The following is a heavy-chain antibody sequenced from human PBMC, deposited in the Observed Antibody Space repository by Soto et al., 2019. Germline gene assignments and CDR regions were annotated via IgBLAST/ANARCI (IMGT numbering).Heavy chain of an antibody. CDR2: LYPSGAI. CDR1: GDSRCLSY. CDR3: PTAHQPAGRDN. J-gene: IGHJ4*02. V-gene: IGHV4-4*07. Sequence: PSETLSLACPIFGDSRCLSYWTWLRQPAGQCLQVLERLYPSGAIHYNPYLSAPLTIASDTSKKQSSLRLISKPAADTAAYFCPTAHQPAGRDNRGRGTVVTVSS. D-gene: IGHD2-21*02.